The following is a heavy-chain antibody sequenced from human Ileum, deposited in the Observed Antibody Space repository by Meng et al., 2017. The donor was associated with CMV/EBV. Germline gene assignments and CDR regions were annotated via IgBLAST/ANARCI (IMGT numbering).Heavy chain of an antibody. Sequence: VQVVQSGAGGKEPGASVKVSCKASGYTFTAYYMHWVRQAPGQGLEWMGWIDPNSGGTNYAQKFQGRVTMTRDTSINTAYMELSRLRYDDTAVYYCARKMGVYYFDYWGQGTLVTVSS. CDR3: ARKMGVYYFDY. J-gene: IGHJ4*02. D-gene: IGHD2-8*02. CDR2: IDPNSGGT. CDR1: GYTFTAYY. V-gene: IGHV1-2*02.